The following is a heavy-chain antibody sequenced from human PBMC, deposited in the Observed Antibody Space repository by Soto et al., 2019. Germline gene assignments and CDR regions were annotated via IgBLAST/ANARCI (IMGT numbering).Heavy chain of an antibody. CDR3: AKGRGYSYGPRGYYGMDV. J-gene: IGHJ6*02. Sequence: EVQLLESGGGLVQPGGSLRLSCAASGFTFSSYAMSWVRQAPGKGLEWVSAISGSGGSTYYADSVKGRFTISRDNSKNTLYLQMNSLRAEDTAVYYCAKGRGYSYGPRGYYGMDVWGQGTTVTVSS. CDR2: ISGSGGST. D-gene: IGHD5-18*01. CDR1: GFTFSSYA. V-gene: IGHV3-23*01.